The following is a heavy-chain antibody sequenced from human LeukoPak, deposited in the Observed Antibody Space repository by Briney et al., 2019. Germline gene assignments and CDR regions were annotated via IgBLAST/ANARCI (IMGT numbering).Heavy chain of an antibody. CDR3: ASLPNEDIVVVPAALSN. D-gene: IGHD2-2*01. Sequence: ASVKVSCKASGYTFNSYYMHWVRQAPGQGLEWMGWINPNTGGTDYAQNFQGRVTMTRDTSISTAYMELSRLRPDDTAVYYCASLPNEDIVVVPAALSNWGQGTLVTVSS. J-gene: IGHJ4*02. CDR1: GYTFNSYY. V-gene: IGHV1-2*02. CDR2: INPNTGGT.